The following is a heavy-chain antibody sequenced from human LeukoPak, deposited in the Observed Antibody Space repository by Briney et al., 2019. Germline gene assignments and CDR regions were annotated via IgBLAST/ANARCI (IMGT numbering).Heavy chain of an antibody. D-gene: IGHD3-22*01. Sequence: PGGSXXLSCAASGFTFSRYSMNWVRQAPGKGVEWVSSISSSIIYIYYAVSVKRRFPISRDNAKNSLYLQMNSLRAEDTAVYYCARDRYDSSGYYYRYFDYWGQGTLVTVSS. V-gene: IGHV3-21*01. CDR3: ARDRYDSSGYYYRYFDY. CDR1: GFTFSRYS. CDR2: ISSSIIYI. J-gene: IGHJ4*02.